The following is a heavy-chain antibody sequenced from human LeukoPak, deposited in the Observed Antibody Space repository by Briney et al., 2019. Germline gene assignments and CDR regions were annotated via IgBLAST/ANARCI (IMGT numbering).Heavy chain of an antibody. D-gene: IGHD4-11*01. J-gene: IGHJ5*02. CDR3: AKAMTTVTTLVDWFDP. CDR1: GLTFSNYA. CDR2: ISGSGGST. V-gene: IGHV3-23*01. Sequence: GGSLRLSCTASGLTFSNYATTWVRQAPGKGLEWVSAISGSGGSTYYADSVKGRFTISRDNSKNTLYLQMNSLRAEDTAVYYCAKAMTTVTTLVDWFDPWGQGTLVTVSS.